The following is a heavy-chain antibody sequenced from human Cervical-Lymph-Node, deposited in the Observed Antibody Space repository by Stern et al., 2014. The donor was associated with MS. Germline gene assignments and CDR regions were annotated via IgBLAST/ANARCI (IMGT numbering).Heavy chain of an antibody. CDR3: SRDSSGDY. J-gene: IGHJ4*02. CDR1: GFSFSDFY. CDR2: SRNKAKGYTT. Sequence: EEQLVESGGGLVQPGGSLRLSCAASGFSFSDFYMDWVRQAPGKGLECVGRSRNKAKGYTTDYAASVKGRFTISRDDSKNSLYLQMNSLKTEDTAVYYCSRDSSGDYWGPGTLVTVSS. V-gene: IGHV3-72*01.